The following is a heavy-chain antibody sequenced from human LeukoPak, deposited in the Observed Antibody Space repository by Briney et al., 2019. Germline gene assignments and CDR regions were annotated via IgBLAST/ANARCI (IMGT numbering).Heavy chain of an antibody. CDR1: GFTFSSYA. V-gene: IGHV3-23*01. Sequence: GGSLGLSCAASGFTFSSYAMSWVRQAPGKGPEWVSAISGSGGSTYYADSVKGRFTISRDNSKNTLYLQMNSLRAEDTAVYYCAKVWRDIVVVVAATGDVGAFDIWGQGTMVTVSS. J-gene: IGHJ3*02. CDR2: ISGSGGST. CDR3: AKVWRDIVVVVAATGDVGAFDI. D-gene: IGHD2-15*01.